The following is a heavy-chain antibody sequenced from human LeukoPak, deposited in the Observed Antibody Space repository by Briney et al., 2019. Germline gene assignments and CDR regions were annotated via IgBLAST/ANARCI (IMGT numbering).Heavy chain of an antibody. V-gene: IGHV3-7*05. CDR2: IKQDGSEK. CDR1: GFXFSSYW. J-gene: IGHJ4*02. CDR3: ARLLWFGELSGFDY. D-gene: IGHD3-10*01. Sequence: GGSLRLPCAASGFXFSSYWISWVRQAPGKGREWVANIKQDGSEKYYLDSVKGRFTISRDNAKNSLYLQMNSLRAEDTAVYYCARLLWFGELSGFDYWGQGTLVTVSS.